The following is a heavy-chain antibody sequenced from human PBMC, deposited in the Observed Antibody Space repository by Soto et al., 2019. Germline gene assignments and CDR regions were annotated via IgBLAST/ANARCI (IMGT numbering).Heavy chain of an antibody. CDR2: IYHSGST. Sequence: SETLSLTCAVSGGSISSSNWWSWVRQPSGKGLEWIGEIYHSGSTNYNPSLKSRVTISVDKSKNQFSLKLSSVTAADTAVYYCASPNLHYDSSGYYSYWGQGTLVTVSS. D-gene: IGHD3-22*01. CDR1: GGSISSSNW. CDR3: ASPNLHYDSSGYYSY. V-gene: IGHV4-4*02. J-gene: IGHJ4*02.